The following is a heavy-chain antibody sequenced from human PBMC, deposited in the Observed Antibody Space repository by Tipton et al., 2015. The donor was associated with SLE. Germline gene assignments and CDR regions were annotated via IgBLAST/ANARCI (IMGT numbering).Heavy chain of an antibody. V-gene: IGHV4-39*07. D-gene: IGHD3-3*01. CDR3: ARDPYDSWSDYQATFDY. J-gene: IGHJ4*02. CDR1: GGSISSTSYY. CDR2: IYYTGST. Sequence: LRLSCTVSGGSISSTSYYWGWIRQPPGKGLEWVGGIYYTGSTYYNASLKSRVTMLVDTSKIQFSLKLTSVTAADTAVYYCARDPYDSWSDYQATFDYWGQGTLATVSP.